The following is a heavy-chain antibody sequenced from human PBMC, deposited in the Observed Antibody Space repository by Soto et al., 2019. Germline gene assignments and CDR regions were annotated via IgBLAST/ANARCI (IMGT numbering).Heavy chain of an antibody. CDR3: ATGYYDPSGYYPCSREY. CDR1: GYTFTSYG. J-gene: IGHJ4*02. V-gene: IGHV1-18*01. CDR2: ISAYNGNT. Sequence: ASVKVSCKASGYTFTSYGISWVRQAPGQGLEWMGWISAYNGNTNYAQKLQGRVTMTTDTSTSTAYMELRSLRSDDTAVYYCATGYYDPSGYYPCSREYWGQGTLVTVSS. D-gene: IGHD3-22*01.